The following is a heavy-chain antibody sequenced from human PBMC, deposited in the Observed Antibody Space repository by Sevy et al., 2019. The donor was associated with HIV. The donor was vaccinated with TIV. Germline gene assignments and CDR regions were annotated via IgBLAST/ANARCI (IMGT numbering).Heavy chain of an antibody. CDR2: VSTSGST. CDR1: GDSINTYY. CDR3: ARLRWDLVVVPGATPGCYFDQ. D-gene: IGHD2-2*01. J-gene: IGHJ4*02. Sequence: SESLSLTCTVSGDSINTYYWSWIRQPPGKGLEWIDYVSTSGSTNYNPSVKSRGTISLDTSRNQVSLKVTSVTAADAAVYYCARLRWDLVVVPGATPGCYFDQWGQGTLVTVSS. V-gene: IGHV4-4*08.